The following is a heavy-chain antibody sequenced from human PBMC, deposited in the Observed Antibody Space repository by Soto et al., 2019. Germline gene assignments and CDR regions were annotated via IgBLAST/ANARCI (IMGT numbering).Heavy chain of an antibody. CDR2: ISGSGGST. V-gene: IGHV3-23*01. Sequence: EVQLLESGGGLVQPGGSLRLSCAASGFTFSSYAMSWVRQAPGKGLEWVSAISGSGGSTYYADSVKGRFTISRDNSKNTLYLQMNSLRAEDTAVYYCAKDPRSRGEGLRGGMDVWGQGTTVTVSS. CDR1: GFTFSSYA. D-gene: IGHD3-10*01. CDR3: AKDPRSRGEGLRGGMDV. J-gene: IGHJ6*02.